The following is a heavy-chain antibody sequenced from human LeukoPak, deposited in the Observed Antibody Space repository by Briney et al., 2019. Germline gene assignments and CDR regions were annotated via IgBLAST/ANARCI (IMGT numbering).Heavy chain of an antibody. Sequence: PGRSLRLSCAASGFTFSSYAMHWVRQAPGKGLEWVAVISYDGSNKYYADSGKGRFTISRDNSKNTLYLQMNSLRAEDTAVYYCASPYSGSYYSDYWGQGTLVTVSS. D-gene: IGHD1-26*01. V-gene: IGHV3-30*04. CDR2: ISYDGSNK. J-gene: IGHJ4*02. CDR3: ASPYSGSYYSDY. CDR1: GFTFSSYA.